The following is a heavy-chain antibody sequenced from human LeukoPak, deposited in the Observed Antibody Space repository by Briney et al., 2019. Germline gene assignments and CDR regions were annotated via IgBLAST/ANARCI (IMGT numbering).Heavy chain of an antibody. CDR1: GFTISSDW. J-gene: IGHJ4*02. Sequence: GGSLRLSCAASGFTISSDWMHWVRQAPGKGLVWVSRINSDGSSTAYADSVKGRFTISRDNSKNTLYLQMNSLRAEDTAVYYCAKDEAYCGGDCYSYLLDYWGQGTLVTVSS. CDR3: AKDEAYCGGDCYSYLLDY. D-gene: IGHD2-21*02. CDR2: INSDGSST. V-gene: IGHV3-74*01.